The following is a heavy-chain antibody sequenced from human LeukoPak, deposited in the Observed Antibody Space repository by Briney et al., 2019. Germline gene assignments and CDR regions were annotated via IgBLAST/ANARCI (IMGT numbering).Heavy chain of an antibody. CDR3: ARGDCSSTSCRYFDY. CDR2: IFYSGST. J-gene: IGHJ4*02. Sequence: SETLSLTCTVSGGSISSGDYYWSWIRQPPGKGLEWIGYIFYSGSTYYNPSLKSRVTISVDTSKNQFSLKLSSVTAADTAVYYCARGDCSSTSCRYFDYWGQGTLVTVSS. D-gene: IGHD2-2*01. V-gene: IGHV4-30-4*01. CDR1: GGSISSGDYY.